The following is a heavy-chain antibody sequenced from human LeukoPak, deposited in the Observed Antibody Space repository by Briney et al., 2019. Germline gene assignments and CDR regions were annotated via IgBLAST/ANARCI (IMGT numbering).Heavy chain of an antibody. D-gene: IGHD6-6*01. V-gene: IGHV5-51*01. Sequence: GESLKISCKGSGYSFTSYLIGWVRQMPGKDLEWMGIIYPGDSDTKYSPSFQGQVTISADKSITTTYLQWSSLKASDTAIYYCARRSSIATRLFDFWGQGTLVTVSS. CDR2: IYPGDSDT. J-gene: IGHJ4*02. CDR3: ARRSSIATRLFDF. CDR1: GYSFTSYL.